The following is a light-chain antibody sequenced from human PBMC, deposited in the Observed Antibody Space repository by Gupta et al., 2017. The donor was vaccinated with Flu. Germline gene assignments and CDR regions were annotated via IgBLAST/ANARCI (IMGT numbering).Light chain of an antibody. V-gene: IGKV1-5*03. J-gene: IGKJ1*01. CDR1: HNISIW. CDR3: QQYDTYSRT. Sequence: DIQMTQSPSTLSASIGDRVTITCRASHNISIWLAWYQQKPGKAPKLLIYKASTLESGVPSRFRGSGSGAEFTLTIDSLQSDDFASYYCQQYDTYSRTFGPGPRWTSN. CDR2: KAS.